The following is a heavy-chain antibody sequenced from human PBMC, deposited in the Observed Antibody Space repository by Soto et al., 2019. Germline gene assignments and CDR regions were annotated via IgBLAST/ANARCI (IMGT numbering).Heavy chain of an antibody. CDR3: ARGYGDFDYYYYGMDI. V-gene: IGHV3-64*02. CDR2: ISSNGGST. D-gene: IGHD4-17*01. CDR1: GFTFSSYA. Sequence: EVQLVESGEGLVQPGGSLRLSCAASGFTFSSYAMHWVRQAPGKGLEYVPAISSNGGSTYYADSVKGRFTISRDNSKNTLYLQMGSLRAEDMAVYYCARGYGDFDYYYYGMDIWGQGTTVTVSS. J-gene: IGHJ6*02.